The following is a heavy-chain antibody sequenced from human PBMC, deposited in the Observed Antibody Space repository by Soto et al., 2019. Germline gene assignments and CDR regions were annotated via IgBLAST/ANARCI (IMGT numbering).Heavy chain of an antibody. Sequence: GGALRLSCAASGSTLSSYIMNWVGQAPGKGLECVSSISSSSSYIYYADSVKGRFTISRDNAKNSLYLQMNSLRAEDTAVYYCARGFGSSYPNFDYCRQGTLVRVSS. J-gene: IGHJ4*02. V-gene: IGHV3-21*01. CDR2: ISSSSSYI. CDR3: ARGFGSSYPNFDY. CDR1: GSTLSSYI. D-gene: IGHD1-26*01.